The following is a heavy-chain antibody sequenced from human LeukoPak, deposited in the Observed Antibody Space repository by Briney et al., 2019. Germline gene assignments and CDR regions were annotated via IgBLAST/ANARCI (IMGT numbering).Heavy chain of an antibody. CDR3: AVITMTDYYYGMDV. J-gene: IGHJ6*02. CDR1: GYTFTSYG. D-gene: IGHD3-22*01. V-gene: IGHV1-18*01. CDR2: ISAYNGNT. Sequence: ASVKVSCKASGYTFTSYGINWVRQAPGQGLEWMGWISAYNGNTNYAQKLQGRVTMTTDTSTSTAYMELRSLRSDDTAVYYCAVITMTDYYYGMDVWGQGTTVTVSS.